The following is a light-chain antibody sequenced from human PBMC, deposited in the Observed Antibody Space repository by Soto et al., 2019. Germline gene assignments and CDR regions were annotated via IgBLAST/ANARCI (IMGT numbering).Light chain of an antibody. J-gene: IGLJ2*01. CDR2: EVT. CDR1: SSDVGGHNY. CDR3: SSYAGSNNVV. Sequence: QSVLTQPPSASGSPGQSVSISCTGTSSDVGGHNYVSWYQQYPGKAPKVMIYEVTKRPSGVPDRFSGSKSGNTASLTVSGLRAEDEAYYYGSSYAGSNNVVFGGGTKVTVL. V-gene: IGLV2-8*01.